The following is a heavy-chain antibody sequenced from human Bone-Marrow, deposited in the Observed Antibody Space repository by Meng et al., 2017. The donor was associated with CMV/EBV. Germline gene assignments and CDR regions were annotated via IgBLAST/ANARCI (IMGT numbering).Heavy chain of an antibody. CDR2: INPNSGGT. CDR1: GYTFTGHY. Sequence: ASVKVSCKASGYTFTGHYIHWIRQAPGQGLEWMGWINPNSGGTNYAQKFQGRVTMTGDTSTNSAYMELSSLRFDDTAVYYCARGKGYCGNIRCTYDGFDIWGQGTMVTVSS. V-gene: IGHV1-2*02. D-gene: IGHD2-2*01. J-gene: IGHJ3*02. CDR3: ARGKGYCGNIRCTYDGFDI.